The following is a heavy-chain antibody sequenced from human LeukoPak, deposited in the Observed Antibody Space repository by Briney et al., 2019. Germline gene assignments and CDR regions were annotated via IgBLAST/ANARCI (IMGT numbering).Heavy chain of an antibody. D-gene: IGHD3-22*01. J-gene: IGHJ4*02. V-gene: IGHV4-34*01. CDR2: INHSGST. CDR1: GGSFSGYY. Sequence: SETLSLTCAVYGGSFSGYYWSWIRQPPGKGLEWIGEINHSGSTNYNPSLKSRVTISVDTSKNQFSLTLSSVTAADTAVYYCARGRQTYYYDSSGNGPFDYWGQGTLVTVSS. CDR3: ARGRQTYYYDSSGNGPFDY.